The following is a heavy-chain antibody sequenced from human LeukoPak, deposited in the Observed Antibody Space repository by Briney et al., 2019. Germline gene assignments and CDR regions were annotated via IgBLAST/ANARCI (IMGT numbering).Heavy chain of an antibody. J-gene: IGHJ4*02. Sequence: PSVKVSCKASGGTFSSYAISWVRQAPGQGLEWMGGILPIFGRANYVQKFQGRVTITTDESTRTAYMELSRLRSEDTAVYYCARGRPVDYDSSGYYYHFDYWGQGTLVTVSS. D-gene: IGHD3-22*01. CDR1: GGTFSSYA. V-gene: IGHV1-69*05. CDR3: ARGRPVDYDSSGYYYHFDY. CDR2: ILPIFGRA.